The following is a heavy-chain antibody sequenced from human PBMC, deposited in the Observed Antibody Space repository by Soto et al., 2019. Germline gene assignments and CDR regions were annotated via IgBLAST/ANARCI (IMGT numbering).Heavy chain of an antibody. CDR3: AREQQLVEGVIDY. CDR2: ISWDGGST. Sequence: EVQLVESGGVVVQPGGSLRLSCAASGFTFDDYTMHWVRQAPGKGLEWVSLISWDGGSTYSADSVKGRFTISRDNSKNYLYLQMNSLRTEDTALYYCAREQQLVEGVIDYWGQGTLVTGSS. CDR1: GFTFDDYT. J-gene: IGHJ4*02. V-gene: IGHV3-43*01. D-gene: IGHD6-13*01.